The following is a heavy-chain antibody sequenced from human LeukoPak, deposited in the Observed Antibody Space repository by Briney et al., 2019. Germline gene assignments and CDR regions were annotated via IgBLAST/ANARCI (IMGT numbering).Heavy chain of an antibody. V-gene: IGHV4-34*01. CDR3: ARVQPYCSSTSCYHYGMDV. Sequence: SETLSLTCGVYGGSFSGYYWNWIRQPPGMGLEWIGEINHRGGTGYNPSLKSRVTMSVDTSKNVFSPKLTSVTAADTAVYYCARVQPYCSSTSCYHYGMDVWGQGTTVTVSS. CDR2: INHRGGT. D-gene: IGHD2-2*01. CDR1: GGSFSGYY. J-gene: IGHJ6*02.